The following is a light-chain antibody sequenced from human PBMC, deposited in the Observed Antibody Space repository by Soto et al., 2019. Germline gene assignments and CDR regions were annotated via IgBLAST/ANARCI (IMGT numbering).Light chain of an antibody. CDR3: QQSYSTPRT. CDR1: HNIKNS. CDR2: ATS. V-gene: IGKV1-39*01. Sequence: DIQMTQSPSSLSASVGDRVTITCRSSHNIKNSVNWYQQTLGEAPRFLIYATSTLQSGVPSRFSGSGSGTDFTLTISSLQPEDFATYFCQQSYSTPRTFGQGTKVEIK. J-gene: IGKJ1*01.